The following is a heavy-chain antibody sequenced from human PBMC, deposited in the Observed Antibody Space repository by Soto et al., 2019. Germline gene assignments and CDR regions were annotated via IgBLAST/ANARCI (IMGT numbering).Heavy chain of an antibody. Sequence: EVQLLESGGGLVQPGGSLRLSCAASGFTFSIYAMNWVRQAPGKGLEWVSVISGSGGSTYYADSVKGRFTISRDNSKNTLYLQMNSLRDEETEVYYCARRTVGWYFDLWGRGTLVTVSS. CDR3: ARRTVGWYFDL. CDR2: ISGSGGST. CDR1: GFTFSIYA. V-gene: IGHV3-23*01. J-gene: IGHJ2*01. D-gene: IGHD1-26*01.